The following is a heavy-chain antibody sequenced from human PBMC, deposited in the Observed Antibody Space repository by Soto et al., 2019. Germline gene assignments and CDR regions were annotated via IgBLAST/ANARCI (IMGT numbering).Heavy chain of an antibody. J-gene: IGHJ3*02. Sequence: QVQLVQSGAEVKKPGSSAKVSCKTSGGPFNNHAINWVRQAPGQGLEWVGLVIPTLATADYAQKFQGRVTMTADEVTNTAYRELSSLRSDDTGVYYCASDYGEIDAFDIWGQGTLVTVSS. CDR1: GGPFNNHA. V-gene: IGHV1-69*01. CDR3: ASDYGEIDAFDI. CDR2: VIPTLATA. D-gene: IGHD4-17*01.